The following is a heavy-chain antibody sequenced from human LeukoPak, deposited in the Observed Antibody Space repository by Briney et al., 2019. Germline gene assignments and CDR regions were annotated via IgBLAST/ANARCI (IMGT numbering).Heavy chain of an antibody. CDR2: VSGSGDSA. CDR3: AKEDLSVDRGTSDY. CDR1: GFTFSSCA. D-gene: IGHD3-10*01. J-gene: IGHJ4*02. V-gene: IGHV3-23*01. Sequence: GGSLRLSCAASGFTFSSCAMIWVRQAPGKGLEWVSAVSGSGDSAYYADSVKGRFTISRDNSKNTLYLQMNSLRVEDTAVYYCAKEDLSVDRGTSDYWGQGILVTVSS.